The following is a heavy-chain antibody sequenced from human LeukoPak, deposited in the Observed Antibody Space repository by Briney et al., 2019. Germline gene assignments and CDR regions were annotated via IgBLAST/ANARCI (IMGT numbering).Heavy chain of an antibody. D-gene: IGHD2-2*01. CDR2: ISSSSSYI. Sequence: GGSLRLSCAASGFTFSSYSMNWVRQAPGKGLEWVSSISSSSSYIYYADSVKGRFTISRDNAKNSLYLQMNSLRAEDTAVYYCASTYCSSTSCYYYWGQGTLVTASS. CDR3: ASTYCSSTSCYYY. CDR1: GFTFSSYS. J-gene: IGHJ4*02. V-gene: IGHV3-21*01.